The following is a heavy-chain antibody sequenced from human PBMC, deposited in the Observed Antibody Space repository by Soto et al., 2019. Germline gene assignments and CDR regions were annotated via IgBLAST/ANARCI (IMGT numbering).Heavy chain of an antibody. CDR3: AKGGYSDSRGYFNPTGFDY. CDR1: GFTFSSYA. Sequence: EVQLLESGGGLVQPGGSLRLSCAASGFTFSSYAMSWVRQAPGKGLEWVSGISVSGGSTYYADFVKGRFTISRDNSKNTVYLQVNSLRAEDAAVYYCAKGGYSDSRGYFNPTGFDYWGQGTLVTVSS. D-gene: IGHD3-22*01. J-gene: IGHJ4*02. CDR2: ISVSGGST. V-gene: IGHV3-23*01.